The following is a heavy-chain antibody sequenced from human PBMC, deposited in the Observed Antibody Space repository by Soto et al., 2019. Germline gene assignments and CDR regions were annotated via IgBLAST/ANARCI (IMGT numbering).Heavy chain of an antibody. Sequence: PSETLSLTCAVYGGSFSGYYWSWIRQHPGKGLEWMGYISYSGSTKYKPSLQSRITISVDTSENQFSLRLTSVTAADTAIYFCARTSIFGVVLNAFDIWGQGTLVTVSS. CDR1: GGSFSGYY. CDR3: ARTSIFGVVLNAFDI. V-gene: IGHV4-34*09. D-gene: IGHD3-3*01. J-gene: IGHJ3*02. CDR2: ISYSGST.